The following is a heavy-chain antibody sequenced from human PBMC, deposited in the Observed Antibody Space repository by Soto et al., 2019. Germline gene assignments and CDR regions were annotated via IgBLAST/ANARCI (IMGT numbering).Heavy chain of an antibody. V-gene: IGHV3-66*01. Sequence: GGALRLSWAASGFTVRKNYMTWGRPPPGKGLEWVAVIQDGGSISYADSVSDRFTISRDNSKNTVFLEMNNLRPEDTAVYFCARGEGSGSNALGHWGQGTLVTVSS. CDR3: ARGEGSGSNALGH. CDR1: GFTVRKNY. J-gene: IGHJ4*02. D-gene: IGHD3-16*01. CDR2: IQDGGSI.